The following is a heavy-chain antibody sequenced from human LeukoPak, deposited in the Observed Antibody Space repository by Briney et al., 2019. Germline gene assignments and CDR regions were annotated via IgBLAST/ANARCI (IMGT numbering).Heavy chain of an antibody. J-gene: IGHJ4*01. V-gene: IGHV3-33*01. D-gene: IGHD3-3*01. CDR1: GFNFIRFD. CDR3: VRGGGNSFYL. Sequence: GGSLTVDRAASGFNFIRFDINWVRQTPDTRLQWVAVIWFDGTKKLYDDSVKGRFTISRDNANNTLFLQMDSLRVEDTAVYYCVRGGGNSFYLWGHG. CDR2: IWFDGTKK.